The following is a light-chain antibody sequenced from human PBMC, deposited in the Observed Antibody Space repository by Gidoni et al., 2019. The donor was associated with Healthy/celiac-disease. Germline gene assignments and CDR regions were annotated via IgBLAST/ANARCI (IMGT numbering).Light chain of an antibody. CDR1: SSNIGSNY. J-gene: IGLJ2*01. CDR2: RNN. V-gene: IGLV1-47*01. Sequence: QSVLTQPPSASGTPGQRVTISCSGSSSNIGSNYVYWYQQHPGTAPKLLIYRNNQRPSGVPDRFSGSKSGTSASLAISGLRSEDEADYYCAAWDDSLSGPHVVFGGGTKLTVL. CDR3: AAWDDSLSGPHVV.